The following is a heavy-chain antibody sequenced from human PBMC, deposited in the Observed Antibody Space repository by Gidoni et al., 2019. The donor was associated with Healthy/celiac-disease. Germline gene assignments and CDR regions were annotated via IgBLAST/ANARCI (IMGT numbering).Heavy chain of an antibody. V-gene: IGHV3-23*01. Sequence: EVQLLESGGGLVQPGGSLSLSVAASGFTLSSYAMRWVRRAPGKGLEWVSAISGSGGSTYYADSVKCRFTISRDNSKNTLYLQMNSLRAEDTAVYYCAKAPYGDYGVYYFDYWGQGTLVTVSS. CDR3: AKAPYGDYGVYYFDY. CDR1: GFTLSSYA. J-gene: IGHJ4*02. D-gene: IGHD4-17*01. CDR2: ISGSGGST.